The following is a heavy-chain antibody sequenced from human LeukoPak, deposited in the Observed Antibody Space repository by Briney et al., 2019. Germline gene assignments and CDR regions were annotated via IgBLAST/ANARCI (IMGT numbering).Heavy chain of an antibody. V-gene: IGHV3-23*01. CDR1: GFTFSSYA. J-gene: IGHJ4*02. Sequence: PGGSLRLSCAAPGFTFSSYAMSWVRQAPGKGLEWVSAISGSGGSTYYADSVKGRFTISRDNSKNTLYLQMNSLRAEDTAVYYCAKGGTEGYDILTGLDYWGQGTLVTVSS. CDR2: ISGSGGST. D-gene: IGHD3-9*01. CDR3: AKGGTEGYDILTGLDY.